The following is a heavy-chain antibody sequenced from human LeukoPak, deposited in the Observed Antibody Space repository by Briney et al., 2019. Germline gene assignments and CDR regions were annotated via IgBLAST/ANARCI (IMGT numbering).Heavy chain of an antibody. V-gene: IGHV4-59*01. CDR3: ARRGYGGYRWIDY. CDR1: GGSFSDYY. D-gene: IGHD4-23*01. J-gene: IGHJ4*02. CDR2: IYSTGNT. Sequence: MASETLSLTCAVYGGSFSDYYWGWIRQPPGKGLEWIGYIYSTGNTNYNPSLKSRVTMSVDTSKKQFSLQLTSVTAADTAIYYCARRGYGGYRWIDYWGQGTLVTVSS.